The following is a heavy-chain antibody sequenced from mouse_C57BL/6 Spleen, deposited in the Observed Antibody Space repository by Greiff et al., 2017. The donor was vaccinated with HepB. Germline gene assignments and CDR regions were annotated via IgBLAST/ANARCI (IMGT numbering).Heavy chain of an antibody. CDR1: GYTFTSYW. V-gene: IGHV1-5*01. J-gene: IGHJ3*01. Sequence: EVKLVESGTVLARPGASVKMSCKTSGYTFTSYWMHWVKQRPGQGLEWIGAIYPGNSDTSYNQKFKGKAKLTAVTSASTAYMELSSLTNEDSAVYYCTSTNYDGYYAWFAYWGQGTLVTVSA. CDR3: TSTNYDGYYAWFAY. CDR2: IYPGNSDT. D-gene: IGHD2-3*01.